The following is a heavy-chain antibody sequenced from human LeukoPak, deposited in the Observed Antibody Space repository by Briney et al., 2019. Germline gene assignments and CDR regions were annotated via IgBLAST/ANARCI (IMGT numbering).Heavy chain of an antibody. D-gene: IGHD5-12*01. CDR2: ISHSGST. Sequence: TSETLSLTCAVYGGSFSGYYWSWIRQPPGKGLEWIGEISHSGSTNYNPSLKSRVTISVDASKNQFSLKLSSVTAADTAVYYCAAQYSGYVRLDYRGQGTLVTVSS. CDR1: GGSFSGYY. CDR3: AAQYSGYVRLDY. V-gene: IGHV4-34*01. J-gene: IGHJ4*02.